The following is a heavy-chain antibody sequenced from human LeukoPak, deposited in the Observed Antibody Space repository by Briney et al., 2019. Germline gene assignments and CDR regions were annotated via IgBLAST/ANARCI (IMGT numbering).Heavy chain of an antibody. Sequence: GRSLRLSCAASGFTFSSYAMHWVRQAPGKGLEWVAVISYDGSNKYYADSVKGRFTISRDNSKNTLYLQMNSLRAEDTAVYYCARGITMIVVVITESNFDYWGQGTLVTVSS. CDR1: GFTFSSYA. J-gene: IGHJ4*02. CDR2: ISYDGSNK. V-gene: IGHV3-30*04. D-gene: IGHD3-22*01. CDR3: ARGITMIVVVITESNFDY.